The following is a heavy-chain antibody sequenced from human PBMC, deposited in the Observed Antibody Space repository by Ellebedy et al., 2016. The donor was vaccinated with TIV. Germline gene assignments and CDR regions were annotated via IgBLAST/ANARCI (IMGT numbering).Heavy chain of an antibody. V-gene: IGHV3-48*02. CDR3: ARVPGSFSLNWFDP. CDR2: ISSSSSTI. CDR1: GFTFSSYS. J-gene: IGHJ5*02. Sequence: GESLKISXAASGFTFSSYSVNWVRQAPGKGLEWVSYISSSSSTIYYADSVKGRFTISRDNAKNSLYLQMNSLRDEDTAVYYCARVPGSFSLNWFDPWGQGTLVTVSS. D-gene: IGHD3-10*01.